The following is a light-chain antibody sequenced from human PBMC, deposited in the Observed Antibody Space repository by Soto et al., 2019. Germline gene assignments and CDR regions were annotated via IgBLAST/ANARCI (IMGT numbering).Light chain of an antibody. CDR2: GAS. J-gene: IGKJ1*01. CDR3: QQYNNWPPWT. CDR1: QSVSSN. V-gene: IGKV3-15*01. Sequence: EIVMTQSPATLSVSPGERATISCRASQSVSSNFAWYQQKPGQAPRRLIYGASTRATGIPARFSGSGSGTEVSLTISSMQSEDFAVYYCQQYNNWPPWTFGQGTKVEIK.